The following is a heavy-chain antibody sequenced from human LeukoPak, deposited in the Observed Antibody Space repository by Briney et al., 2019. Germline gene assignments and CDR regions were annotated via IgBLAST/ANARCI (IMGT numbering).Heavy chain of an antibody. CDR1: GFTFSSYN. D-gene: IGHD3-10*01. CDR2: INSSSGYI. CDR3: ARDTTMVPLYYYYYMDV. V-gene: IGHV3-21*01. J-gene: IGHJ6*03. Sequence: RGSLRLSCAASGFTFSSYNMNWVRQAPGKGLEWVSSINSSSGYIYYADSVKGRFTISRDNAKNSLYLQMNSLRAEDTAVYYCARDTTMVPLYYYYYMDVWGKGTTVTVSS.